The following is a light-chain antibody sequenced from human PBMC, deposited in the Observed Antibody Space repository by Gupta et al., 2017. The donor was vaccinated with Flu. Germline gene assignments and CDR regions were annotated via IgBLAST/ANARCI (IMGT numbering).Light chain of an antibody. J-gene: IGLJ3*02. CDR1: ALPKQY. CDR3: QSADSSATYVV. CDR2: KDT. V-gene: IGLV3-25*02. Sequence: SYELTQPPSVSVSPGQTARITCFGDALPKQYSYWYQQKPGQDPVLAIYKDTARPSGTPERCSCCSTGKNVTSPISGVQAEEEEDTFWQSADSSATYVVFGGGTKLTVL.